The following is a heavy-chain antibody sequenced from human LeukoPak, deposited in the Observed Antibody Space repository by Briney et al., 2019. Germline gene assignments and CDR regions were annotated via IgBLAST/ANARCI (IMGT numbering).Heavy chain of an antibody. Sequence: PGGSLRLSCAASGFTFSGSAIHWVRQASGKGLEWVGRIRSKPNSYATAYGASGKDRFTIYRDDAKNEAYMQMNRQKTEGTAVYYCTRLLRGGSLDIWGQGTMVTVSS. CDR1: GFTFSGSA. V-gene: IGHV3-73*01. D-gene: IGHD1-26*01. J-gene: IGHJ3*02. CDR3: TRLLRGGSLDI. CDR2: IRSKPNSYAT.